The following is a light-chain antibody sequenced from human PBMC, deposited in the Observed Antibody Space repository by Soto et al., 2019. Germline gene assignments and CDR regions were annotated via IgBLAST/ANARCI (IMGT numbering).Light chain of an antibody. CDR1: QSVAGN. J-gene: IGKJ5*01. Sequence: EIVMTQSPATLSVSPGERATLSCRASQSVAGNLAWYQHKPGQAPRLLVYYASTRAAGIPDRVTGSGSGTEFSLTITSLQPEDAVTYYCQQYNNWPSGTFGQGTRLEIK. CDR3: QQYNNWPSGT. V-gene: IGKV3-15*01. CDR2: YAS.